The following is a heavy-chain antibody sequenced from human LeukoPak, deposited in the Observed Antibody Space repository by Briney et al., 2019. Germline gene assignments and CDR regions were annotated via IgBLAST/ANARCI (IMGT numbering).Heavy chain of an antibody. CDR1: GFTVSSNY. CDR2: IYSGGST. D-gene: IGHD3-10*01. J-gene: IGHJ4*02. Sequence: GGSLRLSCAASGFTVSSNYMSWVRQAPGKGLEWVSVIYSGGSTYYADSVKGRFTISRDNSKNTLYLQMNSLRAEDTAVYYCAKVARRWFGELLSKYYFDYWGQGTLVTVSS. CDR3: AKVARRWFGELLSKYYFDY. V-gene: IGHV3-66*01.